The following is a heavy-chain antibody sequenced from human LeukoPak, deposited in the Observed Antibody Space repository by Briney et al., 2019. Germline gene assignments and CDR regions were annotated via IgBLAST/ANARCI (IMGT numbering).Heavy chain of an antibody. V-gene: IGHV1-69*04. CDR1: GGTFSSYA. CDR2: IIPILGIA. D-gene: IGHD3-22*01. CDR3: ASRLYHNGMDV. J-gene: IGHJ6*02. Sequence: GSSVKVSCKASGGTFSSYAISWVRQAPGQGLEWMGRIIPILGIANYAQKFQGRVTITADKSTSTAYMELSSLRSEDTAVCYCASRLYHNGMDVWGQGTTVTVSS.